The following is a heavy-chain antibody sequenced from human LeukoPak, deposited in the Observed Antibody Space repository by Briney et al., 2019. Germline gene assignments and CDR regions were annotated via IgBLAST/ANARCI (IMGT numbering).Heavy chain of an antibody. D-gene: IGHD3-16*01. CDR1: GGSISSGSYY. V-gene: IGHV4-61*02. J-gene: IGHJ3*02. Sequence: PSETLSLTCTVSGGSISSGSYYWSWIRQPAGKGLEWIGRIYTSGSTNYNPSLKSRVTISVDTSKNQFSLKLSSVTAADTAVYYCARHLGYVRDDAFDIWGQGTMVTVSS. CDR2: IYTSGST. CDR3: ARHLGYVRDDAFDI.